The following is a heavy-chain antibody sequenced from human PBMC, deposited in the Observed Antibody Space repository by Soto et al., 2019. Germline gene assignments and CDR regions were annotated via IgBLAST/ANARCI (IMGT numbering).Heavy chain of an antibody. CDR1: GGSFSGYY. Sequence: QVQLQQWGAGLLKPSETLSLTCAVYGGSFSGYYWSWIRQPPGKGLEWIGEINHSGSTNYNPSLKSRVTISVDTSKNQFSLKLSSVTAADTAVYYCARAMAKYYVRGSYYFDYWGQGTLVTVSS. D-gene: IGHD3-16*01. J-gene: IGHJ4*02. V-gene: IGHV4-34*01. CDR3: ARAMAKYYVRGSYYFDY. CDR2: INHSGST.